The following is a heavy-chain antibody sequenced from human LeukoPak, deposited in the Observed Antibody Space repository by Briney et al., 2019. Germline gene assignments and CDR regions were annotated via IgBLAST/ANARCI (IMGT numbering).Heavy chain of an antibody. CDR1: GYTFTDYY. Sequence: ASVKVSCKASGYTFTDYYMHWVRQAPGQGPEWMGWINPNSGGTNYAQKFQGRVTMTRDTSISTAYMELSSLRSADTAVYYCARELITLTGRYFGYWGQGTLVTVSS. CDR2: INPNSGGT. D-gene: IGHD3-16*01. J-gene: IGHJ4*02. CDR3: ARELITLTGRYFGY. V-gene: IGHV1-2*02.